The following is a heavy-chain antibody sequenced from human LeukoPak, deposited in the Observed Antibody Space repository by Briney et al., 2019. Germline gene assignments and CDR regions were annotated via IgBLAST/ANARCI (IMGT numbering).Heavy chain of an antibody. CDR2: ILSKSAGGTT. Sequence: GGSLRLSCAVSGFTFSDAWMNWVRQAPGRGLERVGRILSKSAGGTTDYAAPVKGRFTISRGDSKNTLYLQMNNLKIEDTGVYYCATPLTVTSESFDYWGQGTLVTVSS. CDR3: ATPLTVTSESFDY. V-gene: IGHV3-15*07. CDR1: GFTFSDAW. J-gene: IGHJ4*02. D-gene: IGHD4-17*01.